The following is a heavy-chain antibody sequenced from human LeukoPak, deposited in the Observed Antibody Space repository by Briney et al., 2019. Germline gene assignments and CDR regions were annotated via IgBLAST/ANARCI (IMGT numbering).Heavy chain of an antibody. J-gene: IGHJ4*02. CDR3: ARVSYYDFWSGYDYYFDY. Sequence: SETLSLTCTVSGGSVSSGSSYWSWIRQPPGSGLEWIAYMHYSGTTDYNPSLKSRVTISVDTSKNQFSLKLSSVTAADTAVYYCARVSYYDFWSGYDYYFDYWGQGTLVTVSS. CDR2: MHYSGTT. CDR1: GGSVSSGSSY. D-gene: IGHD3-3*01. V-gene: IGHV4-61*01.